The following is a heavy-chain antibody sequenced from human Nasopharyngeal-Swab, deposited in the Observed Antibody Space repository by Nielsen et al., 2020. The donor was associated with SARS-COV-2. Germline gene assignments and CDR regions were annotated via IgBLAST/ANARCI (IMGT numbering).Heavy chain of an antibody. CDR3: ARDRGYGFGHTGWFDS. D-gene: IGHD5-18*01. CDR2: ISHSGTT. J-gene: IGHJ5*01. Sequence: WIRQPPGKGLEWIGYISHSGTTYYNPSLKSRLLISLDRSENQFSLELNSVTAADTAVYYCARDRGYGFGHTGWFDSWGQGTLVTVSS. V-gene: IGHV4-30-2*01.